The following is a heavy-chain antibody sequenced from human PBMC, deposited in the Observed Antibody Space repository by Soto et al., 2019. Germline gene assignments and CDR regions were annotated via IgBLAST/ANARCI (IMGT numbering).Heavy chain of an antibody. D-gene: IGHD3-22*01. Sequence: PGGSLRLSCAASGFTFSNYGMHWVRQAPGKGLEWVAVISYDGSNKYYADSVKGRFTISRDNSKNTLYLQMNSLRVEDTAMYYCAKEDPYDTSGYYHRFDYWGQGTQVTVSS. CDR1: GFTFSNYG. CDR3: AKEDPYDTSGYYHRFDY. CDR2: ISYDGSNK. V-gene: IGHV3-30*18. J-gene: IGHJ4*02.